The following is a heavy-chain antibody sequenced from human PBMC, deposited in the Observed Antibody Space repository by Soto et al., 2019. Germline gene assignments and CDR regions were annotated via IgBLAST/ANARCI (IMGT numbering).Heavy chain of an antibody. CDR2: ISGSGGST. Sequence: GGSLRLSCAASGFTFSSYAMSWVRQAPGKGLEWVSAISGSGGSTYYADSVKGRFTISRENSKNTRYLQMNSLRAEDTAVYYCAKDWITYSYAHDAFDIWGQGTMVTVSS. D-gene: IGHD5-18*01. CDR1: GFTFSSYA. J-gene: IGHJ3*02. CDR3: AKDWITYSYAHDAFDI. V-gene: IGHV3-23*01.